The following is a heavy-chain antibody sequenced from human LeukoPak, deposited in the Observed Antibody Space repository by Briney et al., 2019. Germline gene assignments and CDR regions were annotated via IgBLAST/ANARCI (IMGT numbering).Heavy chain of an antibody. Sequence: PSETLSLTCTVSGGSTSSHYWSWIRQPPGKGLEWIGYIYYSGSTNYNPSLKSRVTISVDTSKNQFSLKLSSVTAADTAVYYCARTQVKYSSLLRNYYYYMDVWGKGTTVTVSS. CDR1: GGSTSSHY. V-gene: IGHV4-59*11. D-gene: IGHD6-6*01. CDR2: IYYSGST. CDR3: ARTQVKYSSLLRNYYYYMDV. J-gene: IGHJ6*03.